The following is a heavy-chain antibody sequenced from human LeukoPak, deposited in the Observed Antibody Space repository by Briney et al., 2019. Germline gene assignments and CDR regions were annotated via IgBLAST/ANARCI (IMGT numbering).Heavy chain of an antibody. CDR2: ISWDGDST. V-gene: IGHV3-43D*04. D-gene: IGHD2-2*02. J-gene: IGHJ4*02. Sequence: GGSLRLSCAASGFTFDDYAMHWVRQAPGKGLEWVSLISWDGDSTYYADSVKGRFTISRDNRKNSSYLQMNSLRAEDTALYYCAKGGTCSSTSCYTGVIFDYWGQGTLVTVSS. CDR1: GFTFDDYA. CDR3: AKGGTCSSTSCYTGVIFDY.